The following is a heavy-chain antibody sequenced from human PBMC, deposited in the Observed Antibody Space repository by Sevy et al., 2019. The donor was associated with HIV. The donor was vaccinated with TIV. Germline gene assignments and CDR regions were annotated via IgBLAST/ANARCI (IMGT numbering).Heavy chain of an antibody. Sequence: GGSLRLSCAASGFTFSSYGMHWVRQAPGKGLEWVAVIWFDGSNTYYADSVKGRFTISRDIAENTLHLQMNSLRAKDTAVYYCARDLEFYDYGAYGPSFMPDYWGQGTLVTVSS. V-gene: IGHV3-33*01. D-gene: IGHD3-16*01. CDR2: IWFDGSNT. CDR1: GFTFSSYG. CDR3: ARDLEFYDYGAYGPSFMPDY. J-gene: IGHJ4*02.